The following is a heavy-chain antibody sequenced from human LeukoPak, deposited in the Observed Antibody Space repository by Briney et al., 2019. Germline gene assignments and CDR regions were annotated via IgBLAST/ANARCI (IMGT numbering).Heavy chain of an antibody. CDR1: GYTFAGYY. CDR2: INPSGGST. J-gene: IGHJ3*02. V-gene: IGHV1-46*01. D-gene: IGHD6-6*01. Sequence: ASVKVSCKASGYTFAGYYMHWVRQAPGQGLEWMGIINPSGGSTSYAQKFQGRVTMTRDTSTSTVYMELSSLRSEDTAVYYCARVVAARRAYDAFDIWGQGTMVTVSS. CDR3: ARVVAARRAYDAFDI.